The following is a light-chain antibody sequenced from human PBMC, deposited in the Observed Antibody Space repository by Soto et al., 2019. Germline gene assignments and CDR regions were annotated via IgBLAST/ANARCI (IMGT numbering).Light chain of an antibody. CDR1: QSVHSIY. V-gene: IGKV3-20*01. CDR2: GAS. Sequence: EAVLTQSPGTLSLSPGERATLSCRASQSVHSIYLAWYQQKPGQAPRLLIYGASSRATGIPDRFSGSGSGTDFTLTISRLEPEDFAVYYCQQYGSSPQTFGQGTKV. J-gene: IGKJ1*01. CDR3: QQYGSSPQT.